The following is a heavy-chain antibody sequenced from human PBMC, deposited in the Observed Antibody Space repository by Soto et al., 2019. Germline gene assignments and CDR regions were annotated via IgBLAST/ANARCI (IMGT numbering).Heavy chain of an antibody. CDR1: GGSISSGGYY. J-gene: IGHJ4*02. D-gene: IGHD3-22*01. V-gene: IGHV4-31*03. CDR3: ARGLTVDYYDSSGYYYPYFDY. Sequence: QVQLQESGPGLVKPSQTLSLTCTVSGGSISSGGYYWSWIRQHPGKGLEWIGYIYYSGSTYYNPSLKSRVTISVDTSKNQFSLKLSSVTAADTAVYYCARGLTVDYYDSSGYYYPYFDYLGQGTLVTVSS. CDR2: IYYSGST.